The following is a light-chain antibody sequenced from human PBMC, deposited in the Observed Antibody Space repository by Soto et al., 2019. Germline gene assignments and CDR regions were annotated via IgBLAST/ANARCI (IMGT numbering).Light chain of an antibody. CDR3: QQYGSTPFT. CDR2: GAS. Sequence: EIVVTQSPGTLSLSPGERATLSCRASQSVSSNYLAWYQQKPGQAPRLLIYGASSRASDIPDRFSGSGSGTDFTLSISRREPEDFAMYYCQQYGSTPFTFGPGTKVDVK. CDR1: QSVSSNY. J-gene: IGKJ3*01. V-gene: IGKV3-20*01.